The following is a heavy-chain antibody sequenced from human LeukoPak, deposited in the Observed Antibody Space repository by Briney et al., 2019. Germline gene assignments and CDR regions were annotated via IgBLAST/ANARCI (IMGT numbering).Heavy chain of an antibody. CDR3: ARESGYSYEFDY. CDR2: IKQDGSEK. V-gene: IGHV3-7*03. J-gene: IGHJ4*02. D-gene: IGHD5-18*01. CDR1: GFTFSSYW. Sequence: PGGSLRLSCAASGFTFSSYWMSWVSQARGKGLEWVANIKQDGSEKYYVDSVKGRFTISRDNAKNSLYLQMNSLRAEDTAVYYCARESGYSYEFDYWGQGTLVTVSS.